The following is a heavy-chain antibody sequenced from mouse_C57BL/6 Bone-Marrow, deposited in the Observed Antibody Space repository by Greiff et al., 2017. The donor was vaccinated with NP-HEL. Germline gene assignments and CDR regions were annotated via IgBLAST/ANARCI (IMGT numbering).Heavy chain of an antibody. J-gene: IGHJ1*03. CDR2: ISDGGSYT. CDR1: GFTFSSYA. V-gene: IGHV5-4*01. D-gene: IGHD1-1*01. Sequence: EVKVEESGGGLVKPGGSLKLSCAASGFTFSSYAMSWVRQTPEKRLEWVATISDGGSYTYYPDNVKGRFTISRDNAKNNLYLQMSHLKSEDTAMYYCARDRSSSSYWYFDVWGTGTTVTVSS. CDR3: ARDRSSSSYWYFDV.